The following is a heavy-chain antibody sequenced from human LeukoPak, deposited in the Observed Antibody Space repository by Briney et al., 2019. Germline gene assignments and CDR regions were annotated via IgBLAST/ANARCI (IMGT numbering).Heavy chain of an antibody. CDR1: GFTFSSYE. J-gene: IGHJ4*02. Sequence: GGSLRLSCAVSGFTFSSYEMTWVRQAPGKGLEWVSIIYSDYSGGSTYYADSVKGRFTISRDNSKNMLYLQMNSLRAEDTAVYSCARGTVTAPDYWGQGTLVTVSS. V-gene: IGHV3-53*01. CDR3: ARGTVTAPDY. CDR2: IYSDYSGGST. D-gene: IGHD4-17*01.